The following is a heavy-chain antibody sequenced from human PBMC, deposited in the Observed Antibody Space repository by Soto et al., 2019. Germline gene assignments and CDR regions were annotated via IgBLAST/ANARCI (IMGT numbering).Heavy chain of an antibody. V-gene: IGHV1-18*01. CDR1: GYTFTSYG. CDR3: ARDRDEYSNYVFLGAWYFDL. D-gene: IGHD4-4*01. CDR2: ISAYNGNT. Sequence: QVQLVQSGAEVKKPGASVKVSCKASGYTFTSYGISWVRQAPGQGLEWMGWISAYNGNTNYAQKLQGRVTMTTDTSTSTAYMELRSLRSDDTAVYSCARDRDEYSNYVFLGAWYFDLWGRGTLVTVSS. J-gene: IGHJ2*01.